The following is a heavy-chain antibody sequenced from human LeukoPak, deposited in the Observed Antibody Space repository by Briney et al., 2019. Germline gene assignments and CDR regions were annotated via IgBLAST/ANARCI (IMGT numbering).Heavy chain of an antibody. D-gene: IGHD3-3*01. CDR3: AKDQGSGHGSYTWGTFDY. CDR2: INGRGETT. Sequence: GGSLRLSCTASGFTFGDYAMSWVRQAPGKGLEWVSGINGRGETTVYAASVEGRFTISRDNSKNTLYLQLNSLRVEDTAVYFCAKDQGSGHGSYTWGTFDYWGLGSLVTVFS. J-gene: IGHJ4*01. CDR1: GFTFGDYA. V-gene: IGHV3-23*01.